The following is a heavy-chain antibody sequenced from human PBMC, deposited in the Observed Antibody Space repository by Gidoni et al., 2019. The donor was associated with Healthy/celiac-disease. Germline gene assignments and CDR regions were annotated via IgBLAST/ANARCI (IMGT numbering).Heavy chain of an antibody. D-gene: IGHD6-19*01. CDR2: ISSSSSTI. CDR3: AASSGWGLYYFDY. J-gene: IGHJ4*02. Sequence: EVQLVESGGGLVQPGGSLRLSCEASGFTFSSYSMNWVRQAPGKGLEWVSYISSSSSTIYYADSVKGRFTISRDNAKNSLYLQMNSLRDEDTAVYYCAASSGWGLYYFDYWGQGTLVTVSS. CDR1: GFTFSSYS. V-gene: IGHV3-48*02.